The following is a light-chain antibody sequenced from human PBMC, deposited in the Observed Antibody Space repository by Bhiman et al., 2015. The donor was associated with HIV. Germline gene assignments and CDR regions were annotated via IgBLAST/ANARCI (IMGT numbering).Light chain of an antibody. CDR1: NIGSKN. CDR2: YGR. CDR3: QAWDSSTPGV. V-gene: IGLV3-21*01. J-gene: IGLJ2*01. Sequence: SYELTQPPSVSVAPGQTARITCGGNNIGSKNVHWYQQKPGQAPVLVIYYGRDRPSGIPERFSGSNSGNTATLTISGTQAMDEADYYCQAWDSSTPGVFGGGTKLTVL.